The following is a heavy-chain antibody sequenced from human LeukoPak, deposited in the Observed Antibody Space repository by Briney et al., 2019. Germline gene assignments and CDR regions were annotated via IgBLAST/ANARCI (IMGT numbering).Heavy chain of an antibody. V-gene: IGHV3-66*01. Sequence: PGGSLRLSCAASGFTVSSNYMSWVRQAPGKGLEWVSVIYSGGSTYYADSVKGRFTISRDNSKSTLYLQMNSLRAEDTAVYYCARAAGNYYDSSGLDYWGQGTLVTVSS. CDR1: GFTVSSNY. CDR2: IYSGGST. J-gene: IGHJ4*02. CDR3: ARAAGNYYDSSGLDY. D-gene: IGHD3-22*01.